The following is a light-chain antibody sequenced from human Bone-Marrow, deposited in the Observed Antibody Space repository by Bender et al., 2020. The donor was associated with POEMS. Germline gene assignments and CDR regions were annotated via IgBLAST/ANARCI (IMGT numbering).Light chain of an antibody. Sequence: QSVLTQPPSTSGTPGQRVTISCTGTSSDFGGHNYVSWYQQHPGKAPKVMIYDVSHRPSGVSDRFSGSKSGNTASLTISGLQAEDEADFYCCSYADNSVWVFGGGTKLTVL. CDR1: SSDFGGHNY. V-gene: IGLV2-11*01. J-gene: IGLJ3*02. CDR3: CSYADNSVWV. CDR2: DVS.